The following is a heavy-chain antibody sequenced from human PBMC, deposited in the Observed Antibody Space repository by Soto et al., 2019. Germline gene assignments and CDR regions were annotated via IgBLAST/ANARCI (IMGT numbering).Heavy chain of an antibody. V-gene: IGHV3-23*01. CDR3: AHPRGYGVFDAYDI. CDR1: GFTFSNYA. J-gene: IGHJ3*02. CDR2: ITAGGTT. D-gene: IGHD4-17*01. Sequence: GSLRLSCAASGFTFSNYAMSWVRQAPGKGLEWVSHITAGGTTYYADSVKGRFTISRDNSINRLYLQMNSLRTEDTAVYYCAHPRGYGVFDAYDIWGQGAMVTVSS.